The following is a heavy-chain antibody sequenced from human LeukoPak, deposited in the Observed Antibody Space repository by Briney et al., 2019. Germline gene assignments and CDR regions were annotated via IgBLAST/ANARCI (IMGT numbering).Heavy chain of an antibody. CDR1: GFTFSRYA. V-gene: IGHV3-23*01. Sequence: GGSLRLSCAASGFTFSRYAMSWVRQAPGKGLEWVSAISGSGGSTYYADSVKGRFTISRDNSKNTPYLQMNSLRAEDTAVYYCAKYGYDGYAFDIWGQGTMVTASS. D-gene: IGHD5-12*01. CDR3: AKYGYDGYAFDI. CDR2: ISGSGGST. J-gene: IGHJ3*02.